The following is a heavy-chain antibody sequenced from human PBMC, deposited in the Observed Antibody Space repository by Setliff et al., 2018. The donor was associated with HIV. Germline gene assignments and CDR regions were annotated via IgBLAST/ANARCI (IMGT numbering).Heavy chain of an antibody. CDR1: GFTFSNYA. Sequence: LRLSCAASGFTFSNYAMNWVRQAPGKGLEWVSTISGSGGLTFYADSVKGRFTISRDNSKNTLYLQMNSLRAENTVVYYCAKGHYSSGDSRQNGFDMWGQGTMVTVSS. J-gene: IGHJ3*02. CDR2: ISGSGGLT. CDR3: AKGHYSSGDSRQNGFDM. V-gene: IGHV3-23*01. D-gene: IGHD3-22*01.